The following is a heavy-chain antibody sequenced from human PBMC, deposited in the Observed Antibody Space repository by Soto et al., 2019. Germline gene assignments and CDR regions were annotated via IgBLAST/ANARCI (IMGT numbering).Heavy chain of an antibody. CDR3: ALALPTNRDGMDV. Sequence: PGGSLRLSCAAPGFNFSSYWMHCVRQAPGKGLVWVSRIKSAGSSAPYADSVKGRFTVARDTDKNNLYLQMNSLRAEDTAVYYSALALPTNRDGMDVRPQG. CDR1: GFNFSSYW. J-gene: IGHJ6*02. CDR2: IKSAGSSA. D-gene: IGHD2-8*01. V-gene: IGHV3-74*01.